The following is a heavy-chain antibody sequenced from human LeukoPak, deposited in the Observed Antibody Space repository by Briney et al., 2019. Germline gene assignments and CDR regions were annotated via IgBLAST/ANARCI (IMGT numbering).Heavy chain of an antibody. V-gene: IGHV4-61*01. CDR3: ARVGSGSYYTVSDY. D-gene: IGHD3-10*01. CDR2: IYYSGST. CDR1: GGSVSSGSYY. J-gene: IGHJ4*02. Sequence: PSETLSLTCTVSGGSVSSGSYYWSWIRQPPGKGLEWIGYIYYSGSTNYNPSLKSRVTISVDTSKNQFSLKLSSVTAADTAVYYCARVGSGSYYTVSDYWGQGTLVTVPS.